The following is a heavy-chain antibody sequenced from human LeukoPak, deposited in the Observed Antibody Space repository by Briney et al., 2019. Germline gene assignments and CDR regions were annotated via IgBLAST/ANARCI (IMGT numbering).Heavy chain of an antibody. CDR2: IYYSGST. CDR3: ARSWGSGSAVDY. CDR1: GGSISSYY. J-gene: IGHJ4*02. Sequence: SETLSLTCTVSGGSISSYYWSWIRQPPGKGLERIGYIYYSGSTNYNPSLKSRVTISVDTSKNQFSLKLSSVTAADTAVYYCARSWGSGSAVDYWGQGTLVTVSS. V-gene: IGHV4-59*08. D-gene: IGHD3-10*01.